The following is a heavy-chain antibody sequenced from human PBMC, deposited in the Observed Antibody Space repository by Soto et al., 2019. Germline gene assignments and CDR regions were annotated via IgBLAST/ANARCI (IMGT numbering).Heavy chain of an antibody. D-gene: IGHD2-21*01. Sequence: GESLRLSCAASGFTFSSYSMGWVRQAPEKGLEWVSHITAGLTKHYADFVQGRFTMSSDNAKNAFYLEMTDLSDEDRGAYYCARDTSHGVTIGVLDSWGQGTLVTVSS. J-gene: IGHJ4*02. V-gene: IGHV3-48*02. CDR2: ITAGLTK. CDR1: GFTFSSYS. CDR3: ARDTSHGVTIGVLDS.